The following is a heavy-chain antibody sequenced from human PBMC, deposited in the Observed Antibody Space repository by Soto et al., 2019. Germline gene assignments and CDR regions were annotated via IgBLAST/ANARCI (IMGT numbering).Heavy chain of an antibody. D-gene: IGHD2-21*02. CDR2: IYYSGTV. Sequence: SETLSLTCTVSGGSISGNYWTWIRQPPGKGLEWIGYIYYSGTVNYNPSLKSRVTISVDTSKNQFSLHLTSVTAADTAVYYCARDMTELQDWGQGTLVTVSS. J-gene: IGHJ1*01. CDR3: ARDMTELQD. CDR1: GGSISGNY. V-gene: IGHV4-59*13.